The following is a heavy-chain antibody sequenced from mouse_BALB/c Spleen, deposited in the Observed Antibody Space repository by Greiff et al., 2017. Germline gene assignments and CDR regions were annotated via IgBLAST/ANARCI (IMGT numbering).Heavy chain of an antibody. CDR1: GYTFTSYT. V-gene: IGHV1-4*01. CDR2: INPSSGYT. Sequence: QVQLQQSGAELARPGASVKMSCKASGYTFTSYTMHWVKQRPGQGLEWIGYINPSSGYTNYNQKFKDKATLTADKSSSTAYMQLSSLTSEDSAVYYCASDDDESMDYWGQGTSVTVSS. D-gene: IGHD2-4*01. J-gene: IGHJ4*01. CDR3: ASDDDESMDY.